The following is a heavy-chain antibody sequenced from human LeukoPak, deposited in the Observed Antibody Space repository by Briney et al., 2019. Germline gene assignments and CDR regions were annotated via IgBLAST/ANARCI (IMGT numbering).Heavy chain of an antibody. CDR1: GFTFSSYS. V-gene: IGHV3-21*04. Sequence: GGSLRLSCAASGFTFSSYSMNWVRQAPGKGLEWVSSISSSSSYIYYADSVKGRFTISRDNAKNSLYLQMNSLRAEDTAVYYCVRGSDRLLYDAFDMWGQGTMVTVSS. CDR2: ISSSSSYI. J-gene: IGHJ3*02. CDR3: VRGSDRLLYDAFDM. D-gene: IGHD3-9*01.